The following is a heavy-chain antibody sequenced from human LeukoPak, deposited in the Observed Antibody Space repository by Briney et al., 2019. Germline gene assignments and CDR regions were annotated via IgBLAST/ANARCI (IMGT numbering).Heavy chain of an antibody. Sequence: GGSLRLSCAASGFTFSSYTMNWVRQAPGKGLEWVSSISTSSAYIYFADSVKGRFTISRDNATNSLYLQMNSLRAEDTAVYYCARCRMGYNAFDIWGQGTMVTVSS. V-gene: IGHV3-21*01. CDR3: ARCRMGYNAFDI. CDR1: GFTFSSYT. D-gene: IGHD5-12*01. CDR2: ISTSSAYI. J-gene: IGHJ3*02.